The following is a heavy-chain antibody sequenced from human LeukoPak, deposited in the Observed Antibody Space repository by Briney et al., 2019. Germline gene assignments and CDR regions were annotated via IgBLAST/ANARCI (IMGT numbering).Heavy chain of an antibody. CDR1: GFRFDDHV. V-gene: IGHV3-21*04. D-gene: IGHD6-6*01. J-gene: IGHJ4*02. CDR3: AKDGRYSSSPEG. CDR2: ISSSGIHI. Sequence: GGSLRLSCAASGFRFDDHVMHWVRQTPGKGLEWVSSISSSGIHIYYADSLKGRVTISRDNAKNSLDLQMNSLRAEDTAVYYCAKDGRYSSSPEGWGQGTRVTVSS.